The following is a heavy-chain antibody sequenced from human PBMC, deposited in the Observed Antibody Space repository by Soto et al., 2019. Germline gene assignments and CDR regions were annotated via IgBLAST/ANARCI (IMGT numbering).Heavy chain of an antibody. V-gene: IGHV3-73*01. CDR1: GFTFSDSA. D-gene: IGHD3-10*01. CDR2: IRSKTNSFAT. Sequence: EVQPVESGGGLVQPGGSLELSCAASGFTFSDSAMHWFRQASGKGLEWVGRIRSKTNSFATAYAASVQGRFTISRDDLENTAYLQMNSLKTEDTAVYYCSSSSGDWGQGTQVTVSS. J-gene: IGHJ4*02. CDR3: SSSSGD.